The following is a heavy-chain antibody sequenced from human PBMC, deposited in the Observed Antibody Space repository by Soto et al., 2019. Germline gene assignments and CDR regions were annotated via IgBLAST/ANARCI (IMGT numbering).Heavy chain of an antibody. D-gene: IGHD6-19*01. J-gene: IGHJ4*02. CDR3: ARLCLVSPTEND. Sequence: SVKVSCQASGYTFTDYYLHWVREAPVQGLESMGWINPNTGDTNYAQKFQGRVTMTRDTSISTAYMELRRLPSDDTAMYHCARLCLVSPTENDWGQGTMVTVSS. CDR2: INPNTGDT. V-gene: IGHV1-2*02. CDR1: GYTFTDYY.